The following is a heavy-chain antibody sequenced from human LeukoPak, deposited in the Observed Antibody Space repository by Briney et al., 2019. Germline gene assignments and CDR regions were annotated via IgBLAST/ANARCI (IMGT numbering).Heavy chain of an antibody. J-gene: IGHJ4*02. D-gene: IGHD6-19*01. V-gene: IGHV1-18*01. CDR3: AREAVAGTFAADY. CDR1: VYTFTSYG. Sequence: ASVNVSFKASVYTFTSYGISWVRPPPGQGREWMGWISAYNGNTNYPQKVQGRVTMTTDTSTSTAYMQLRSLRSDDTAVYYCAREAVAGTFAADYWGQGTLVTVSS. CDR2: ISAYNGNT.